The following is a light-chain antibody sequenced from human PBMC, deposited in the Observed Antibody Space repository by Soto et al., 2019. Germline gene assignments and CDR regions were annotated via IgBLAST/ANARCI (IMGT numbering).Light chain of an antibody. V-gene: IGKV1-33*01. CDR3: QQYNSMLS. J-gene: IGKJ4*01. CDR2: DAS. CDR1: HDVSRN. Sequence: DIQMTQSPSSLSASVGDRVTIACQSSHDVSRNLNWFQQKPGEAPKLLIYDASNLERGVPSRFSKSGSGTDFTLTISSLQHEDVATYYCQQYNSMLSFGGGTEVEMK.